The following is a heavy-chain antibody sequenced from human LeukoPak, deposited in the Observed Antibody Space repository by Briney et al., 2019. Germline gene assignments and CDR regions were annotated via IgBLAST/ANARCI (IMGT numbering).Heavy chain of an antibody. D-gene: IGHD2-2*01. V-gene: IGHV3-23*01. Sequence: GGSLRLSCAASGFTFSSYWMSWVRQAPGKGLEWVSGISGSGGSTYYTDSVKGRFTISRDNSKNTLYLQMNSLRAEDTAVYYCAKETCTGTSCSTDYWGQGTLVTVSS. CDR3: AKETCTGTSCSTDY. J-gene: IGHJ4*02. CDR1: GFTFSSYW. CDR2: ISGSGGST.